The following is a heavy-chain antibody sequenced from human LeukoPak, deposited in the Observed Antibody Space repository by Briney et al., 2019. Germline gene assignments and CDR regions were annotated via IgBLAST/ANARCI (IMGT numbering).Heavy chain of an antibody. CDR1: GFTFSSYG. CDR3: AKDPRDGYNGAFFDFDY. J-gene: IGHJ4*02. CDR2: IRYDGSNK. V-gene: IGHV3-30*02. D-gene: IGHD5-24*01. Sequence: GGSLRLSCAASGFTFSSYGMHWVRQAPGKGLEWVAFIRYDGSNKYYADSVKGRFTISRDNSKNTLYLQMNSLRAEDTAVYYCAKDPRDGYNGAFFDFDYWGQGTLVTVSS.